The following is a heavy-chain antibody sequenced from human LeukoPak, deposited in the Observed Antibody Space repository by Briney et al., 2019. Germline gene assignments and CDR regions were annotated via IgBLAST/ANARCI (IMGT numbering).Heavy chain of an antibody. CDR3: ASSGWGLANWFDP. CDR1: GGTFSSYA. D-gene: IGHD6-19*01. J-gene: IGHJ5*02. CDR2: IIPIFGTA. V-gene: IGHV1-69*13. Sequence: PSASVKVSCKASGGTFSSYAISWVRQAPGQGLGWMGGIIPIFGTANYAQKFQGRVTITADESTSTAYMELSSLRSEDTAVYYCASSGWGLANWFDPWGQGTLVTVSS.